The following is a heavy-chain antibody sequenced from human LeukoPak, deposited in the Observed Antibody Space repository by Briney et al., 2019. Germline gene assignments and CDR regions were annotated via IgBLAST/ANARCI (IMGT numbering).Heavy chain of an antibody. CDR1: GFTFSSYG. J-gene: IGHJ4*02. CDR3: AKDQFIAAAGTDY. CDR2: ISYDGSNK. D-gene: IGHD6-13*01. Sequence: GGSLRLSCAASGFTFSSYGMHWIRQAPGKGLEWVAVISYDGSNKYYADSVKGRFTISRDNSKNTLYLQMNSLRAEDTAVYYCAKDQFIAAAGTDYWGQGTLVTVSS. V-gene: IGHV3-30*18.